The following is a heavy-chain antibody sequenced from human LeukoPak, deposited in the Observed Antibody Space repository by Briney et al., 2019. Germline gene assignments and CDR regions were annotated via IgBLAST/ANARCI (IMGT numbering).Heavy chain of an antibody. CDR3: ARDRAVSGTGDFDY. J-gene: IGHJ4*02. Sequence: ASVKVSCKASGYTFTGYYMHWVRQAPGQGLEWMGRINPNSGGTNYAQKFQGRVTMTRDTSISTAYMELSRLRSDDTAVYYCARDRAVSGTGDFDYWGQGTLVTVSS. D-gene: IGHD6-19*01. CDR2: INPNSGGT. CDR1: GYTFTGYY. V-gene: IGHV1-2*06.